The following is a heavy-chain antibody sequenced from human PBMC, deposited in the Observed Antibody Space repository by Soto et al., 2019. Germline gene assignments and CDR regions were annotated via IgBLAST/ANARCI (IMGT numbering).Heavy chain of an antibody. Sequence: QVQLXESGPGLVKPSETLSLTCTVSGGSXXSYYWSWIRQPPGKGLEWIGYIYYSGGTNYNPSLKSRVTISVDTSKNQFSLKLSSVTAADTAVYYCAREGPLRQYYFDYWGQGTLVTVSS. J-gene: IGHJ4*02. CDR3: AREGPLRQYYFDY. V-gene: IGHV4-59*01. D-gene: IGHD4-17*01. CDR1: GGSXXSYY. CDR2: IYYSGGT.